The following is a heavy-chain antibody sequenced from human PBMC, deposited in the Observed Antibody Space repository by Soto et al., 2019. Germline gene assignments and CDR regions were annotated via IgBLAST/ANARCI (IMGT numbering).Heavy chain of an antibody. CDR2: IIPVFGTA. CDR1: GGTFSSYF. V-gene: IGHV1-69*01. CDR3: ARETPSAAAAYYYYGLDV. D-gene: IGHD6-13*01. J-gene: IGHJ6*02. Sequence: QVQLVQSGAEVKKAGSSVKVSCKVSGGTFSSYFINWVRQAPGQGLEWVGGIIPVFGTASYAEKFQGRVTITADESTSTAYLELSSLRPDDTAVYYCARETPSAAAAYYYYGLDVWGQGTTVTFPS.